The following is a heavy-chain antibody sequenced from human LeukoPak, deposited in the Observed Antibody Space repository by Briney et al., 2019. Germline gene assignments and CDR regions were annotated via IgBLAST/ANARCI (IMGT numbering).Heavy chain of an antibody. CDR1: GYTFTSYY. V-gene: IGHV1-46*01. D-gene: IGHD2-2*01. Sequence: ASVKVSCKASGYTFTSYYMHWVRLAPGQGLEWMGIINPSGGSTSYAQKFQGRVTMTRDMSTSTVYMELSSLRSEDTAVYYCARDVGCSSTSCYVDAFDIWGQGTMVTVSS. J-gene: IGHJ3*02. CDR3: ARDVGCSSTSCYVDAFDI. CDR2: INPSGGST.